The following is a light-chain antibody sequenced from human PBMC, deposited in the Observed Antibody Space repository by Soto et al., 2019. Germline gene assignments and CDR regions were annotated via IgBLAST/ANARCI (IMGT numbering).Light chain of an antibody. V-gene: IGKV1-5*01. CDR3: QQYYTYSPTT. CDR2: DAS. CDR1: QSVDTW. Sequence: DIQLTQSPSTLSVPVGDRVTITCRASQSVDTWLAWYQQKPGRAPKLLIYDASSLETWTPSRFSASGSGTEFTLTISSLQPGDSATYYCQQYYTYSPTTFGQGTRLEVK. J-gene: IGKJ1*01.